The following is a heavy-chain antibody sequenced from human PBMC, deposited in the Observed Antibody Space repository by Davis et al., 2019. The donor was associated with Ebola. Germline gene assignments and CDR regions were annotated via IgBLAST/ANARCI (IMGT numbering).Heavy chain of an antibody. Sequence: GESLKISCAASGISVNTNYMSWVRQAPGTGLEWVSAVYSGGRTYYADSVKGRFTISRDNAKNSLYLQMNSLRAEDTAVYYCAWSGYRPYWGQGTLVTVSS. V-gene: IGHV3-66*01. CDR1: GISVNTNY. D-gene: IGHD3-3*01. CDR3: AWSGYRPY. CDR2: VYSGGRT. J-gene: IGHJ4*02.